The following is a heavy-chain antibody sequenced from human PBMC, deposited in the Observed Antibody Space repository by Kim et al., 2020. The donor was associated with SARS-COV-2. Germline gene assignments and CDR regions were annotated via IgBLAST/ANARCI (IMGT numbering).Heavy chain of an antibody. CDR2: ISGSGGST. D-gene: IGHD2-2*01. Sequence: GGSLRLSCAASGFTFSSYAMSWVRQAPGKGLEWVSAISGSGGSTYYADSVKGRFTISRDNSKNTLYLQMNSLRAEDTAVYYCAKDGPEMYQLPSSVPQPYYYYYYYVMDVWGQGTTVTVSS. J-gene: IGHJ6*02. CDR3: AKDGPEMYQLPSSVPQPYYYYYYYVMDV. V-gene: IGHV3-23*01. CDR1: GFTFSSYA.